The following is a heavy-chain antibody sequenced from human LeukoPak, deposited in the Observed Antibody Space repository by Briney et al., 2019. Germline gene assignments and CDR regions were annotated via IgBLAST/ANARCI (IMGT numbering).Heavy chain of an antibody. J-gene: IGHJ6*02. CDR1: GFXVRSDC. Sequence: GGSLRLSCAASGFXVRSDCMTWVRQAPGKGLEWVSLIYTDGTTYYVDSVKGRFTISRDSSKNTLYLQMNTLRVDDTAVYYCARVGATSFYYYFSMDVWGQGTTVTVSS. D-gene: IGHD5-24*01. CDR3: ARVGATSFYYYFSMDV. CDR2: IYTDGTT. V-gene: IGHV3-53*01.